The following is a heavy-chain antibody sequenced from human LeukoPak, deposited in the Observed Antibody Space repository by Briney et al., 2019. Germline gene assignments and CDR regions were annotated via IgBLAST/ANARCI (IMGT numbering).Heavy chain of an antibody. J-gene: IGHJ6*02. V-gene: IGHV4-34*01. CDR1: GGSFSGYY. D-gene: IGHD3-22*01. CDR2: INHSGST. CDR3: ARGNYDSSGYYSKYYYYYYGMDV. Sequence: PSETLSLSCAVYGGSFSGYYWSWIRQPPGKGLEWIGEINHSGSTNYNPSLKSRVTISVDTSKNQFSLKLSSVTAADTAVYYCARGNYDSSGYYSKYYYYYYGMDVWGQGTTVTVSS.